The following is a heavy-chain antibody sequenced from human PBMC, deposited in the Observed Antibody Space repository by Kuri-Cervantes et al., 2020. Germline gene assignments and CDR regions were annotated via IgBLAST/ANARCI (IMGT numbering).Heavy chain of an antibody. D-gene: IGHD2-21*02. V-gene: IGHV1-18*04. CDR3: ARAVVVTATTYWYFDL. Sequence: ASVKVSCKASGYTFNGYYMHWVRQAPGPGLEWMGWISAYNGDTNYAQKLQSRVTMTTDTSTSTAYMELRSLRSDDTAVYYCARAVVVTATTYWYFDLWGRGTLVTVSS. J-gene: IGHJ2*01. CDR1: GYTFNGYY. CDR2: ISAYNGDT.